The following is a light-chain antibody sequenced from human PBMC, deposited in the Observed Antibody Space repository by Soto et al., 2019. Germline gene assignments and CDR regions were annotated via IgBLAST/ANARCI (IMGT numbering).Light chain of an antibody. CDR1: SSDVGGYNY. CDR3: SSKTSSSSPFV. CDR2: EVF. Sequence: QSVLTQPPSASGSPGQSVTISCAGTSSDVGGYNYVSWYQQHPGKAPKLLIYEVFKRPSGVPNRFSGSKSGNTASLTISGLQADDEGDYYCSSKTSSSSPFVFGTGTKVTVL. V-gene: IGLV2-8*01. J-gene: IGLJ1*01.